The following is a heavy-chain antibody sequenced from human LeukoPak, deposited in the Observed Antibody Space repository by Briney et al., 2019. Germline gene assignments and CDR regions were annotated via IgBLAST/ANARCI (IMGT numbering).Heavy chain of an antibody. CDR1: GYTFTSYD. D-gene: IGHD2-2*01. V-gene: IGHV1-8*01. CDR2: MNLHNGNT. J-gene: IGHJ6*03. CDR3: ARGHQLNDYYMDV. Sequence: ASVKVSCKASGYTFTSYDMNWVRQASGQGLEWMGWMNLHNGNTGYSQRFQGRVTMTRNTSLNTAYLELTSLRTEDTAVYYCARGHQLNDYYMDVWGKGTTVTVSS.